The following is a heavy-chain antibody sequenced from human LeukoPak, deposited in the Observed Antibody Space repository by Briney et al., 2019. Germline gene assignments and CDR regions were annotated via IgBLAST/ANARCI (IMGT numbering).Heavy chain of an antibody. D-gene: IGHD3-9*01. CDR1: GGSLSGHF. J-gene: IGHJ4*02. V-gene: IGHV4-59*11. CDR2: IHSSGRT. CDR3: ARDPGDTDWYNFDF. Sequence: SETLSLTCTVSGGSLSGHFWSWFRRPPGKGLENIGHIHSSGRTNYNPSYKSRVTVSLEMSKNQFSLSLSSVTAADTAVYYCARDPGDTDWYNFDFWGQGILVTVSS.